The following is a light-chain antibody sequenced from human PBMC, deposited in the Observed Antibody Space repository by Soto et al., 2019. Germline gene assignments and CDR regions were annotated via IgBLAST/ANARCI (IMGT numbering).Light chain of an antibody. J-gene: IGLJ3*02. CDR2: EVT. Sequence: QSALTQPPSASGSPGQSVTISCTGTSSDVGAYNYVSWYQQHAGKAPKLVIYEVTKRPSGVPDRFSGSKSANTSSLTVSELQLEDEADYYCSSFAFSNTSVFGGGTQLTVL. CDR1: SSDVGAYNY. CDR3: SSFAFSNTSV. V-gene: IGLV2-8*01.